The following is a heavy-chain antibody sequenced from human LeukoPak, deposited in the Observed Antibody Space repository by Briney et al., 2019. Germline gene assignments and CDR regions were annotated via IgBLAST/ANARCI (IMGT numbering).Heavy chain of an antibody. D-gene: IGHD4-17*01. CDR3: ARGGDYEAFDI. V-gene: IGHV4-34*01. Sequence: PSETLSLTCAVYGGSFSGYYWSWIRQPPGKGLEWIGEINHSGSTNYNPSLKSRVTISVDTSKNQFSLKLSSVTAADTAVYYCARGGDYEAFDIWGQGTMVTVSS. J-gene: IGHJ3*02. CDR1: GGSFSGYY. CDR2: INHSGST.